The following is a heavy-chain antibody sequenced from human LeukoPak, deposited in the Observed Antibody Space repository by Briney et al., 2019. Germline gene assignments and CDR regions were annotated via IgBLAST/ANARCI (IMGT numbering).Heavy chain of an antibody. J-gene: IGHJ6*03. CDR2: TSGSI. D-gene: IGHD3/OR15-3a*01. CDR1: GASISSHY. V-gene: IGHV4-59*11. Sequence: SETLSLTCAVSGASISSHYWSWIRQPRGKGLEWIGYTSGSISDDPSLKSRVAVSVDPSQNQVSLSLTSVTAADTAVYYCARVLAIFGLDTTDFYMDVWGKGTTVTVSS. CDR3: ARVLAIFGLDTTDFYMDV.